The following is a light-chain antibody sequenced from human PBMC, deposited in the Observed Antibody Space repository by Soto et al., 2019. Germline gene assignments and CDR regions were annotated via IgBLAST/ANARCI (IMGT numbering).Light chain of an antibody. V-gene: IGLV2-8*01. Sequence: QSVLTQPPSASGSPGQSVTISCTGTSSDVGGYNSVSWYQHHPGKAPKLIIYEVSKRHSGVPDRFSGSKSGNAASLTVSGLQAEDEADYYCSSYPAASKSFLFGGGTKLTVL. CDR2: EVS. CDR1: SSDVGGYNS. CDR3: SSYPAASKSFL. J-gene: IGLJ2*01.